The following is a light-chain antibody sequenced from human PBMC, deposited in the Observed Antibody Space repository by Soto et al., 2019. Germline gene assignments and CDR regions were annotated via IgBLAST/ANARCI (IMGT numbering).Light chain of an antibody. CDR2: GAS. CDR1: QSVGAN. Sequence: EIVMTQSPATLSVSPGERATLSCRASQSVGANLAWYQQKPGQAPRLLIYGASTRAAGISPRFSGGGSGTEFTLTISSLQSEDFGVYYCQQYNNWPPDRTFGQGTKVEIK. J-gene: IGKJ1*01. V-gene: IGKV3-15*01. CDR3: QQYNNWPPDRT.